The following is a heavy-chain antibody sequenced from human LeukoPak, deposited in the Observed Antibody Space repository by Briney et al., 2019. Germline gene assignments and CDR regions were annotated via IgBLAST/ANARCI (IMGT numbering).Heavy chain of an antibody. D-gene: IGHD2-15*01. CDR2: MSYDGSNK. CDR3: ARGAWEVYCSGGSCYALLNLDV. V-gene: IGHV3-30*01. J-gene: IGHJ6*04. Sequence: GRSLSLSCASSVFIYRSYAMHWVRQARARGLEGVAVMSYDGSNKYYADSVSGRFTISRYKYKNTLYLQMNSLSAEDTAVYYCARGAWEVYCSGGSCYALLNLDVWGKGTTVTVSS. CDR1: VFIYRSYA.